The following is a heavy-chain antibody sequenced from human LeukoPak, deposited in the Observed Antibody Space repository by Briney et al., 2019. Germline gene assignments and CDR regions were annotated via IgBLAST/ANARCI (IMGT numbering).Heavy chain of an antibody. CDR2: IYTSGST. CDR1: GGSISSGSYY. J-gene: IGHJ4*02. V-gene: IGHV4-61*02. Sequence: SETLSITGTVSGGSISSGSYYWSWIRQPAGKGLEWIGRIYTSGSTNYNPSLKSRVTISVDTSKNQFSLKLSSVTAADTAVYYCAREILEGSIPDYWGQGTLVTVSS. D-gene: IGHD2-21*01. CDR3: AREILEGSIPDY.